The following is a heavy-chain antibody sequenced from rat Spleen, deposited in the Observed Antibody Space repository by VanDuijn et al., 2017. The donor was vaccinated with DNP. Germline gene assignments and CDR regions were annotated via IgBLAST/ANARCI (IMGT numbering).Heavy chain of an antibody. D-gene: IGHD1-7*01. CDR1: GYSITSNY. Sequence: EVQLQESGPGLVKPSQSLSLTCSVTGYSITSNYWAWIRKFPGNKMEWMGYISYSGTTSYNPSLKSRISITRDTSKNQFFLQLNSVTTEDTATYYCARSYLWAQNLYFDYWGQGVMVTVSS. CDR2: ISYSGTT. V-gene: IGHV3-1*01. CDR3: ARSYLWAQNLYFDY. J-gene: IGHJ2*01.